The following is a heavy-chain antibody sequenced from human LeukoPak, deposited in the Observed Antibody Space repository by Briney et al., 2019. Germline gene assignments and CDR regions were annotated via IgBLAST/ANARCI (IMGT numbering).Heavy chain of an antibody. D-gene: IGHD3-16*01. J-gene: IGHJ6*03. CDR3: SRSGGYYMDV. V-gene: IGHV5-51*01. Sequence: GESLKISCKGSGYSFTNSWIGWVRQMPGKGLEGMGMIYCGDSDTRYSPSFQDQVTISVDKSISTAYLQWSSLKASDTAMYYCSRSGGYYMDVWGKGTTVTVSS. CDR2: IYCGDSDT. CDR1: GYSFTNSW.